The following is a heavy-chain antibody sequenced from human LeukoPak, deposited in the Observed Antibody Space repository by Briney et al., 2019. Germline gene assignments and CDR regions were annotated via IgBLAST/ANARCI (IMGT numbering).Heavy chain of an antibody. CDR3: AIEGRTTVTTGNY. V-gene: IGHV4-39*02. CDR2: IYYSGAT. J-gene: IGHJ4*02. CDR1: GGSISSSSYY. D-gene: IGHD4-11*01. Sequence: PSETLSLTCTVSGGSISSSSYYWGWVRQPPGKGLEWIGTIYYSGATQYNPSLKSRVTISVDTSKNQFSLKLNSVTAADTAVYYCAIEGRTTVTTGNYWGQGTLVTAS.